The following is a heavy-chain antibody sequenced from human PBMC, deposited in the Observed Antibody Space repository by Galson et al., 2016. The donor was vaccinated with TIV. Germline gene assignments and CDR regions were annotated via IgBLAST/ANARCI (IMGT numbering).Heavy chain of an antibody. D-gene: IGHD3-3*01. CDR1: GYTLSSYS. CDR3: ARVPTKTFDFWSGCDNSFYMDV. J-gene: IGHJ6*03. CDR2: ISGYNGNK. V-gene: IGHV1-18*01. Sequence: SVKVSCKASGYTLSSYSISWVRQAPGQGLEWLGWISGYNGNKNYAQKFQGRVTMTTDTSTSTAYMELRSLRSDDTAVYYCARVPTKTFDFWSGCDNSFYMDVWGKGTTVSVSS.